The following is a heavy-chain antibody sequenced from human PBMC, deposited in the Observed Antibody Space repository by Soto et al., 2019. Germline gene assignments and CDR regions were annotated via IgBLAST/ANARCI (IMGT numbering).Heavy chain of an antibody. CDR1: GGSISSGGYY. Sequence: QVQLQESGPGLVMPSQTLSLTCTVSGGSISSGGYYWSWLRQHPGKCLEWLGYIYYSGTTYYNPSLKSRVTMSVDPSKNLFSLNLSSVTVADTAVYYCAREAFYYDIRAYRKPTFFDYWGQGTLVTVSS. D-gene: IGHD3-22*01. J-gene: IGHJ4*02. V-gene: IGHV4-31*03. CDR2: IYYSGTT. CDR3: AREAFYYDIRAYRKPTFFDY.